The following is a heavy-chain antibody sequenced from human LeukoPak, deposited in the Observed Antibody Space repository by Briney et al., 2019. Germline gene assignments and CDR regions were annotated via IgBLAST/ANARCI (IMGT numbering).Heavy chain of an antibody. V-gene: IGHV3-23*01. J-gene: IGHJ4*02. CDR3: AKNLNGGNTHSDY. CDR1: GFILSSYA. Sequence: GGSLRLSCAASGFILSSYAMNWVRQAPGKGLEWVSTISGGDISTFYADSVKGRFTISRDNSKNTLYLQMNNLRAEDTAVYYCAKNLNGGNTHSDYRGQGTLVTVSS. D-gene: IGHD4-23*01. CDR2: ISGGDIST.